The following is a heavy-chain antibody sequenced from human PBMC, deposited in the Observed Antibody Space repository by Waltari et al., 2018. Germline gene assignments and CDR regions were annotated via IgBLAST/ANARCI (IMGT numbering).Heavy chain of an antibody. CDR1: GFTFSSFV. J-gene: IGHJ5*02. V-gene: IGHV3-23*01. CDR3: AKAPGGDYYDSSGYNWFDP. CDR2: ISGSGVST. D-gene: IGHD3-22*01. Sequence: EVQLLESGGGLVQPGGSLTLSCAASGFTFSSFVLCGVLRAPGKGLEWVSTISGSGVSTYYADSVKGRFTISRDNSKNTLYLQMNSLRAEDTAVHYCAKAPGGDYYDSSGYNWFDPWGQGTLVTVSS.